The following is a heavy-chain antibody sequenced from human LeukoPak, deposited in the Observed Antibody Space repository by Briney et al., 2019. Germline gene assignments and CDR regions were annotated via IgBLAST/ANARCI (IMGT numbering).Heavy chain of an antibody. V-gene: IGHV4-31*03. D-gene: IGHD4-23*01. CDR2: IYYSGST. CDR3: ARDKATVVTPHWFDP. Sequence: PSQTLSLTCTVSGGSISSGGYYWSWIRQHPGKGLEWIGYIYYSGSTYYNPSLKSRVTISVDTSKNQFSLELSSVTAADTAVYYCARDKATVVTPHWFDPWGQGTLVTVSS. J-gene: IGHJ5*02. CDR1: GGSISSGGYY.